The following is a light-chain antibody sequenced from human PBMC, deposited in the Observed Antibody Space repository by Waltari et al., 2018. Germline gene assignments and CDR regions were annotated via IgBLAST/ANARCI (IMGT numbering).Light chain of an antibody. CDR1: SGHSSTA. Sequence: QLVLTQSPSASASLGASVKLTCTLRSGHSSTAIAWLQQQPEKGPRYLMKVNSEGSHSKGDEIPDRFSGSSSGAERYLTISSLQSEDEADYYCQTGGHGTWVFGGGTKLTVL. CDR2: VNSEGSH. J-gene: IGLJ3*02. CDR3: QTGGHGTWV. V-gene: IGLV4-69*01.